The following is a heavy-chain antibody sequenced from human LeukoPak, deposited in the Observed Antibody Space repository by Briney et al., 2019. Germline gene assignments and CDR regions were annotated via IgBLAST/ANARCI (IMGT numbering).Heavy chain of an antibody. Sequence: ASVKVSCKASGYTFTDYFIHWVRQAPGQGLEWMGRINPNSGGTNYAQKFQDRVTMTRDTSINTAYMELSRLRSDDTAVYYCARIWLKKGGYCSGGYCYFDDWGQGTLVTVSS. V-gene: IGHV1-2*06. CDR1: GYTFTDYF. CDR2: INPNSGGT. CDR3: ARIWLKKGGYCSGGYCYFDD. D-gene: IGHD2-15*01. J-gene: IGHJ4*02.